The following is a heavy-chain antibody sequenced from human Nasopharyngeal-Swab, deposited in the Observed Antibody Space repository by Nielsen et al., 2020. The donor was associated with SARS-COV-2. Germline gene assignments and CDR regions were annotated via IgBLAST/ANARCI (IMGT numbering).Heavy chain of an antibody. V-gene: IGHV3-33*01. D-gene: IGHD2-21*01. CDR2: IWYDGSNK. J-gene: IGHJ4*02. CDR3: ARDWGGTLWY. Sequence: GESLKISCAASGFTFSSYGMHWVRQAPGKGLEWVAVIWYDGSNKYYADSVKDRFTISRDNSKNTLYLQMNSLRAEDTAVYYCARDWGGTLWYWGQGTLVTVSS. CDR1: GFTFSSYG.